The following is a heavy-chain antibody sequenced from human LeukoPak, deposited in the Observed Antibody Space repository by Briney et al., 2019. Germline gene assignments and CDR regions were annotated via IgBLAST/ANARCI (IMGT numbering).Heavy chain of an antibody. V-gene: IGHV1-2*02. CDR1: GGTFSSYA. D-gene: IGHD2-2*01. CDR2: INPNSGGT. CDR3: ARVGAQVVPAVHFDY. J-gene: IGHJ4*02. Sequence: ASVKVSCKASGGTFSSYAISWVRQAPGQGLEWMGWINPNSGGTNYAQKFQGRVTMTRDTSISTAYMELSRLRSDDTAVYYCARVGAQVVPAVHFDYWGQGTLVTVSS.